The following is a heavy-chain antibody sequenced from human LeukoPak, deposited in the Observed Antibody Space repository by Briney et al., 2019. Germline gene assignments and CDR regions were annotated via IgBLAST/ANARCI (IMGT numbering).Heavy chain of an antibody. Sequence: SETLSLTCTVSGGSISSYYWSWIRQPPGKGLEWIGYIYYSGSTNYNPSLKSRVTISVDTSKNQFSLKLSSVTAADTAVYYCARVVGFRSCSSSRCYTAYWYFDLWGRGTLVTVSS. D-gene: IGHD2-2*02. CDR1: GGSISSYY. CDR3: ARVVGFRSCSSSRCYTAYWYFDL. V-gene: IGHV4-59*01. J-gene: IGHJ2*01. CDR2: IYYSGST.